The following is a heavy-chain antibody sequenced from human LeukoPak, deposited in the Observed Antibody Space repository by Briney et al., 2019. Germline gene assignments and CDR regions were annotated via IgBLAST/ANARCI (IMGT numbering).Heavy chain of an antibody. Sequence: PSETLSLTCTVSGYSISSGYYWGWIRQPPEKGLEWIGSIYHSGSTYYNPSLKSRVTISVDTSKNQFSLKLSSVTAADTAVYYCARHASHWMYYFDYWGQGTLVTVSS. CDR2: IYHSGST. CDR3: ARHASHWMYYFDY. CDR1: GYSISSGYY. J-gene: IGHJ4*02. V-gene: IGHV4-38-2*02. D-gene: IGHD1-1*01.